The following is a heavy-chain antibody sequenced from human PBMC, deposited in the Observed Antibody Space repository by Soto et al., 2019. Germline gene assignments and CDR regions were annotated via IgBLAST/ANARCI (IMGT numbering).Heavy chain of an antibody. V-gene: IGHV1-8*01. D-gene: IGHD6-6*01. J-gene: IGHJ3*02. CDR3: ASPLLSSSSWDAFDI. CDR2: MNPSNGNT. Sequence: GASVKVACKASGSTCTNAVINWARQATGQGLEWMGWMNPSNGNTGYAQMFQGRVTMTRDTSISTAYMELSSLTSEDTAVDYCASPLLSSSSWDAFDIWG. CDR1: GSTCTNAV.